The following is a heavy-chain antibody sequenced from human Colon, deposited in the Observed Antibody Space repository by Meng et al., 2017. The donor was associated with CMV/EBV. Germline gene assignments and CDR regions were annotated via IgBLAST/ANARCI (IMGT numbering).Heavy chain of an antibody. CDR1: GFTVSSNY. J-gene: IGHJ5*02. D-gene: IGHD6-19*01. Sequence: GGSLRLSCAASGFTVSSNYMSWVRQAPGKGLEWVSVIYSGGSTYYADSVKGRFTISRDNSKNTLYLQMNSLGAEDTAVYYCARGVAVPNWFDPWGQGTLVTVSS. CDR3: ARGVAVPNWFDP. V-gene: IGHV3-53*01. CDR2: IYSGGST.